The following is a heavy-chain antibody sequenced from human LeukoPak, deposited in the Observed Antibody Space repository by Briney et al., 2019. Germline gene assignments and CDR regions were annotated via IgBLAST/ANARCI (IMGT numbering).Heavy chain of an antibody. CDR2: INHSGST. D-gene: IGHD3-3*01. CDR3: ARREWLQFPLHFDY. J-gene: IGHJ4*02. V-gene: IGHV4-34*01. Sequence: PSETLSLTCAVYGGSFSGYYWSWIRQPPGKGLEWIGEINHSGSTNYNPSLKSRVTISVETSKSQFSLQLSSVTAADTAVYYCARREWLQFPLHFDYWGQGTLVTVSS. CDR1: GGSFSGYY.